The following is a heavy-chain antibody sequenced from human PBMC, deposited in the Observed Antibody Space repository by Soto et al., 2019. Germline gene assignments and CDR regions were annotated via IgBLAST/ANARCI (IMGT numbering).Heavy chain of an antibody. J-gene: IGHJ2*01. CDR2: IIPIFGTA. V-gene: IGHV1-69*12. CDR1: GGTFSSYA. D-gene: IGHD3-9*01. Sequence: QVQLVQSGAEVKKPGSSVKVSCKASGGTFSSYAISWVRQAPGQGLEWMGGIIPIFGTANYAQKFQGRVTITADESTSTAYMELSSLRSEDTAVYYCASRPGYDILTGYPGRYFDLWGRGTLVTVSS. CDR3: ASRPGYDILTGYPGRYFDL.